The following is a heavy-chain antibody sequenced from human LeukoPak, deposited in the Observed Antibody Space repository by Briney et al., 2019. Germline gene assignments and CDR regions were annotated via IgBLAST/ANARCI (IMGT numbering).Heavy chain of an antibody. CDR2: IKSDGSTT. V-gene: IGHV3-74*01. J-gene: IGHJ4*02. CDR1: GFTFSNYW. Sequence: PGGSLRLSCVASGFTFSNYWMHWVRQAPGKGLVWVSRIKSDGSTTDYADSVRGRFTISRYNAKNTLYLQMNSLRGEDTAVYYCLNIAVGCLWGQGTLVTVSS. CDR3: LNIAVGCL. D-gene: IGHD6-19*01.